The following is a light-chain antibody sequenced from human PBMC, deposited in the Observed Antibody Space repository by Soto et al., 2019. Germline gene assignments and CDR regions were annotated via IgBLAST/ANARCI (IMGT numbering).Light chain of an antibody. CDR2: EGS. CDR1: SSDVGSYNL. Sequence: QSALTQPASVSGSPGRSITITCTGTSSDVGSYNLVSWYQQHPGKAPKLMIYEGSKRPSGVSNRFSGSKSGNTASLTISGLQAEDEADYYCCSYAGSSTFVFGTRTKGTVL. V-gene: IGLV2-23*01. CDR3: CSYAGSSTFV. J-gene: IGLJ1*01.